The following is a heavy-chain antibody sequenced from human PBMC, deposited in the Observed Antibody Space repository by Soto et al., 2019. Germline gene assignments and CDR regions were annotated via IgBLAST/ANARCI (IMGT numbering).Heavy chain of an antibody. CDR2: IDWDDDK. J-gene: IGHJ5*02. D-gene: IGHD5-12*01. Sequence: SGPTLVNPTQTLTLTCTFSGFSLSTSGMCVSWIRQPPGKALEWLARIDWDDDKYYSTSLKTRLTISKDTSKNQVVLTMTNMDPVDTATYYCARTYSGYDEGWFDPWGQGTLVTVSS. CDR3: ARTYSGYDEGWFDP. CDR1: GFSLSTSGMC. V-gene: IGHV2-70*11.